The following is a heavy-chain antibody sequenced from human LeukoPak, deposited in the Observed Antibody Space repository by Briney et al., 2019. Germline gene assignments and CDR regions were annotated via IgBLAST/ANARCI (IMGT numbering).Heavy chain of an antibody. J-gene: IGHJ4*02. CDR3: AKATVTTCSGAYCYPFDY. V-gene: IGHV3-23*01. CDR1: GFTLSSYA. CDR2: ISVSGNT. Sequence: GGSLRLSCAASGFTLSSYAMSWVRQAPGKGLEWVSAISVSGNTYHADSVKGRFTISRDSSKNTLYLQMNRLRAEDAAVYYCAKATVTTCSGAYCYPFDYWGQGTLVTVSS. D-gene: IGHD2-21*01.